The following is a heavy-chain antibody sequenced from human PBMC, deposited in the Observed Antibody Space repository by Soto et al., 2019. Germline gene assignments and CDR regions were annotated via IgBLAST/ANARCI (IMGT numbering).Heavy chain of an antibody. CDR2: IYPGDSDT. J-gene: IGHJ3*02. Sequence: PGEALKISCKGSGYSFTSYWIGWVRQMPGKGLEWMGIIYPGDSDTRYSPSFQGQVTISADKSISTAYLQWSSLKASDTAMYYCARFLAGAIYAFDIWGQGTMVTVSS. D-gene: IGHD1-26*01. CDR1: GYSFTSYW. CDR3: ARFLAGAIYAFDI. V-gene: IGHV5-51*01.